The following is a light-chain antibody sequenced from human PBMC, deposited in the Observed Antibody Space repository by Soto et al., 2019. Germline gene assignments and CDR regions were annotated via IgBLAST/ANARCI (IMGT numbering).Light chain of an antibody. Sequence: DIVMTQSPLSLPVTPGEPASISCRSSQSLLHSNGYYYLDWYLQKQGQSTQLLIYLSSNRAPGVPDRFSGSGSGTDFTLKISIVEAEDVGVYSRMNAMPNTWTFGQGNKVEIK. CDR1: QSLLHSNGYYY. J-gene: IGKJ1*01. CDR2: LSS. V-gene: IGKV2-28*01. CDR3: MNAMPNTWT.